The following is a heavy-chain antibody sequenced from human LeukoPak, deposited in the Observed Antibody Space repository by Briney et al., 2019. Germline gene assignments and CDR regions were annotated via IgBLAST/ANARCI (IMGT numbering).Heavy chain of an antibody. V-gene: IGHV3-23*01. D-gene: IGHD3-22*01. J-gene: IGHJ5*02. CDR3: AKSVNSYYDWFDP. Sequence: PGGSLRLSCAASGFTFSSYAMSWVRQAPGKGLEWVSTISGSGGSTYYADSVKGRFTVSRDNAKNSLYLQMNNLRAEDTAVYYCAKSVNSYYDWFDPWGQGTLVIVSS. CDR2: ISGSGGST. CDR1: GFTFSSYA.